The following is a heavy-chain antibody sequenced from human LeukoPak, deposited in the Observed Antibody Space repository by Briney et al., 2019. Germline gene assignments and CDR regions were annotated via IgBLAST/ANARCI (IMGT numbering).Heavy chain of an antibody. CDR1: GFTFSNAW. J-gene: IGHJ4*02. D-gene: IGHD3-9*01. Sequence: KTGGSLRLSCAASGFTFSNAWMSWVRQAPGKGLEWVGRIKSKTDGGTTDYAAPVKGRFTISRDDSKNTLYLQMNSLKTEDTAVYYCTPHTYDILTGYYQFDYWGQGALVTVSS. V-gene: IGHV3-15*01. CDR3: TPHTYDILTGYYQFDY. CDR2: IKSKTDGGTT.